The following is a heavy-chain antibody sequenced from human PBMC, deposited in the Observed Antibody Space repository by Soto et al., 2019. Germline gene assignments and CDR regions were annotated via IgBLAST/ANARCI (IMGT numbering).Heavy chain of an antibody. J-gene: IGHJ4*02. Sequence: GGSLRLSCAASGFNFSSYSMNWVRQAPGKGLEWVSSISSSSSYIYYADSVKGRFTISRDNAKNSLYLHMNSLRAEDTVVYYCAREGRFDDFWSGYPDYWGQGTLVTVSS. CDR2: ISSSSSYI. D-gene: IGHD3-3*01. V-gene: IGHV3-21*01. CDR3: AREGRFDDFWSGYPDY. CDR1: GFNFSSYS.